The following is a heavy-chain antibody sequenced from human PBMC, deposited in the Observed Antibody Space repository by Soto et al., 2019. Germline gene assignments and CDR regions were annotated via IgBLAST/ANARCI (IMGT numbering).Heavy chain of an antibody. CDR2: IIPILGIA. D-gene: IGHD5-12*01. CDR3: ARDRDSGYDFDY. J-gene: IGHJ4*02. Sequence: ASVKVSCKASGGTFSSYTISWVRQAPGQGLEWMGRIIPILGIANYAQKFQGRVTITADKSTSTAYMELSSLRSEDTAVYYCARDRDSGYDFDYWGQGTLVTVSS. CDR1: GGTFSSYT. V-gene: IGHV1-69*04.